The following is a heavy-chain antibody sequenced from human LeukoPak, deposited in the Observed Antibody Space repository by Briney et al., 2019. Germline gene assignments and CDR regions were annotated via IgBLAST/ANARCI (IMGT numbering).Heavy chain of an antibody. V-gene: IGHV1-69*04. Sequence: GSSVKVSCKASGGTFSSYAISWVRQAPGQGLEWMGRIIPIFGIANYAQKFQGRVTITADKSTSTAYMELSSLRSEDTAVYYCARDAAVAGTGHVSYGMDVWGQRTTVTVSS. CDR2: IIPIFGIA. D-gene: IGHD6-19*01. J-gene: IGHJ6*02. CDR3: ARDAAVAGTGHVSYGMDV. CDR1: GGTFSSYA.